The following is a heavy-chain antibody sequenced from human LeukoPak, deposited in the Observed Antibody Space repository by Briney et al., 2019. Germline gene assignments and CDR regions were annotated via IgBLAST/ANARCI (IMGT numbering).Heavy chain of an antibody. CDR3: ARGPPTIVVVITTGDFDS. V-gene: IGHV1-2*02. Sequence: ASVKVSCTASGYTFTGYYIHWVRQAPGPGLEWMGWINPNSGGTNYAQKFRGRVTMTRDTSISTAYMELRRLRSDDRAVYYCARGPPTIVVVITTGDFDSWGQGTLVTVSS. J-gene: IGHJ4*02. CDR2: INPNSGGT. CDR1: GYTFTGYY. D-gene: IGHD3-22*01.